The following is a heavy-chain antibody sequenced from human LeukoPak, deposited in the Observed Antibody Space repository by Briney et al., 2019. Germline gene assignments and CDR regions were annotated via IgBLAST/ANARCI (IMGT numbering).Heavy chain of an antibody. V-gene: IGHV3-23*01. D-gene: IGHD5-18*01. CDR2: ISGGGGTT. CDR3: AKTLYNYGYVPFDY. Sequence: GGSLRLSCAASGFTFSSYAMSWVRQAPGKGLGWVSAISGGGGTTYYADSVKGRFTISRDNSKNTLYLQMNSLRAADTAVYYCAKTLYNYGYVPFDYWGQGTLVTVSS. J-gene: IGHJ4*02. CDR1: GFTFSSYA.